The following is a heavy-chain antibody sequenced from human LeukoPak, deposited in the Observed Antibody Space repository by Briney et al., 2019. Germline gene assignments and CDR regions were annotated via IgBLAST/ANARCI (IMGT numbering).Heavy chain of an antibody. D-gene: IGHD3-9*01. J-gene: IGHJ5*02. CDR3: ARTVGDYYDILTGYYGNWLDP. V-gene: IGHV1-18*01. Sequence: GASVKVSCKASGYTFTSFGISWVRQAPGQGLEWMGWISAYNGNTNYAQKLQGRVTMTTDTSTSTAYMELRSLRSDDTAVYYCARTVGDYYDILTGYYGNWLDPWGQGTLVTVSS. CDR2: ISAYNGNT. CDR1: GYTFTSFG.